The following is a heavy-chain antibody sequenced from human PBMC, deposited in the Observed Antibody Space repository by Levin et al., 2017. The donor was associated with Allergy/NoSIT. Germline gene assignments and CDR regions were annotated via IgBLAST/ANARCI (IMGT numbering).Heavy chain of an antibody. CDR1: GFTFSTFW. J-gene: IGHJ4*02. Sequence: GGSLRLSCAASGFTFSTFWMSWVRQAPGKGLQWVAIIKEDGSMKYYADSLGGRFTISRDNAKNSLFLQINSLRAEDTAVYYCGKVLAFDLVDQWGQGTLVTVSS. CDR3: GKVLAFDLVDQ. V-gene: IGHV3-7*04. D-gene: IGHD3-3*01. CDR2: IKEDGSMK.